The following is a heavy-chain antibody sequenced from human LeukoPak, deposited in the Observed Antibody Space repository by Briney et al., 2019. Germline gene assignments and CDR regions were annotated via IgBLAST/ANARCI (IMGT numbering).Heavy chain of an antibody. J-gene: IGHJ4*02. CDR2: INHSGST. Sequence: SETLSLACAVYGGSFSGYYWSWIRQPPGKGLEWIGEINHSGSTNYNPSLKSRVTISVDTSKNQFSLKLSSVTAADTAVYYCARNDYWGQGTLVTVSS. CDR3: ARNDY. V-gene: IGHV4-34*01. CDR1: GGSFSGYY.